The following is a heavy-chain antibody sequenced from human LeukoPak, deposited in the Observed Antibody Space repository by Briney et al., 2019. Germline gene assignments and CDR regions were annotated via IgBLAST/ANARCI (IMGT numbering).Heavy chain of an antibody. CDR3: AKDSPLYCSSTSCYTS. J-gene: IGHJ5*02. Sequence: GGSLRLSCAASGFTFSSYGMHWVRQAPGKGLEWAAFIRYDGSNKYYADSVKGRFTISRDNSKNTLYLQMNSLRAEDTAVYYCAKDSPLYCSSTSCYTSWGQGTLVTVSS. CDR2: IRYDGSNK. D-gene: IGHD2-2*02. V-gene: IGHV3-30*02. CDR1: GFTFSSYG.